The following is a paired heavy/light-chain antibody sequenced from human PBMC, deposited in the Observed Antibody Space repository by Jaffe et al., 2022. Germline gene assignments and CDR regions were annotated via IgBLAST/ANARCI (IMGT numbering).Heavy chain of an antibody. D-gene: IGHD3-10*01. V-gene: IGHV5-51*01. CDR1: GYSFTSYW. CDR3: VRHGQYYYGSGSSESHAFDI. CDR2: IYPGDSDT. Sequence: EVQLVQSGAEVKKPGESLKISCKGSGYSFTSYWIGWVRQMPGKGLEWMGIIYPGDSDTRYSPSFQGQVTISADKSISTAYLQWSSLKASDTAMYYCVRHGQYYYGSGSSESHAFDIWGQGTMVTVSS. J-gene: IGHJ3*02.
Light chain of an antibody. J-gene: IGKJ2*01. CDR3: QQSYSTLSMYT. Sequence: DIQMTQSPSSLSASVGDRVTITCRASQSISSYLNWYQQKPGKAPKLLIYAASSLQSGVPSRFSGSGSGTDFTLTISSLQPEDFATYYCQQSYSTLSMYTFGQGTKLEIK. CDR1: QSISSY. V-gene: IGKV1-39*01. CDR2: AAS.